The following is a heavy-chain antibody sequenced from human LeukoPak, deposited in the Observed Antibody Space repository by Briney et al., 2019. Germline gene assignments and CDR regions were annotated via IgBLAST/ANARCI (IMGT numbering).Heavy chain of an antibody. CDR1: GFTFSSYN. CDR3: AREKIKFCSGGSCYSHLGAFDI. CDR2: IRSSGSYI. Sequence: GGSLRLSCAASGFTFSSYNMNWVRQAPGKGLEWVSSIRSSGSYISYADSVKGRFTISRDNAKNSLYLQMNSLSAEDTAVYYCAREKIKFCSGGSCYSHLGAFDIWGQGTMVTVSS. V-gene: IGHV3-21*01. D-gene: IGHD2-15*01. J-gene: IGHJ3*02.